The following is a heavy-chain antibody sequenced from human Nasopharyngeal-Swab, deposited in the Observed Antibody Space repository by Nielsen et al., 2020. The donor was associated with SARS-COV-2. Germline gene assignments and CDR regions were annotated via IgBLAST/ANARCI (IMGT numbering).Heavy chain of an antibody. Sequence: WVRQAPGQGLEWVGRINPNSGGTNYAQKFQGRVTMTRDTSISTAYMELSRLRSDDTAVYYCARVGPSGYYYGMDVWGQGTTVTVSS. CDR3: ARVGPSGYYYGMDV. CDR2: INPNSGGT. V-gene: IGHV1-2*06. D-gene: IGHD6-25*01. J-gene: IGHJ6*02.